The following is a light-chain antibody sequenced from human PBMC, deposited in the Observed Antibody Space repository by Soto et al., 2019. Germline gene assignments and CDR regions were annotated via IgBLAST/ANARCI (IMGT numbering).Light chain of an antibody. J-gene: IGKJ1*01. CDR1: QSIDKY. Sequence: DIQMTQSPSSLSASVGDRVTITCRASQSIDKYLNWFQQKPGNPPKLLIYAASILQSGVPSRFSGRGSGTDFTLTISSLQPEDFATYYCQQTYNSPETFGQGTKVEI. CDR3: QQTYNSPET. V-gene: IGKV1-39*01. CDR2: AAS.